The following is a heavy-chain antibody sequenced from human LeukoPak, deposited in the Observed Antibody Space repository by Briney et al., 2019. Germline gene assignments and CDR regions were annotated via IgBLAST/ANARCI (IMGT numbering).Heavy chain of an antibody. Sequence: PSETLSLTCTASGDSMSSYYWSWVRQPPGKGLEWIGHIYYSGSTDYNPSLKSRLTISVDTSKNQFSLQLSSVTAADTAVYFCARQNSGARLNVWGQGTRVSVSS. V-gene: IGHV4-59*08. CDR1: GDSMSSYY. CDR2: IYYSGST. D-gene: IGHD6-25*01. CDR3: ARQNSGARLNV. J-gene: IGHJ6*02.